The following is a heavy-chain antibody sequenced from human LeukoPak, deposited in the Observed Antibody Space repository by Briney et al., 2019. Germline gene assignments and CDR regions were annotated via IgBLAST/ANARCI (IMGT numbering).Heavy chain of an antibody. V-gene: IGHV1-2*02. D-gene: IGHD3-3*01. Sequence: ASVKVSCKASGYTFTGYYMHWVRQAPGQGLEWMGWINPNSGATNYAQKFQGRVTMTRDTSISTAYMELSRLRSDDTAVYYCARAPDDYDFWSGPFDYWGRGTLVTVSS. J-gene: IGHJ4*02. CDR3: ARAPDDYDFWSGPFDY. CDR1: GYTFTGYY. CDR2: INPNSGAT.